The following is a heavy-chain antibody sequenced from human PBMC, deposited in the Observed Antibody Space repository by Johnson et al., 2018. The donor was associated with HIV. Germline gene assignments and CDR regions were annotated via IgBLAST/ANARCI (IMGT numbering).Heavy chain of an antibody. Sequence: QVQLVESGGGVVQPGRSLRLSCAASGFTFSRCAMHWVRQSPGKGLEWVAFIRYDGSNKYYADSVKGRFTISRDNSKNTLYLQMNSLRDEDTAIYYCVRFTEVVGVRFDIWGQGTMVTVS. D-gene: IGHD3-10*01. CDR2: IRYDGSNK. CDR1: GFTFSRCA. V-gene: IGHV3-30*14. J-gene: IGHJ3*02. CDR3: VRFTEVVGVRFDI.